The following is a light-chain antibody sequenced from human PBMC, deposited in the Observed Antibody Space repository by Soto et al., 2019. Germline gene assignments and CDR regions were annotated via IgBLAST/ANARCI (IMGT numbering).Light chain of an antibody. CDR2: GAS. J-gene: IGKJ1*01. CDR3: QQYGSSPQA. Sequence: EIVLTQSPDTLSLSPGERATLSCRASQSVSNNYLAWYQQKPGQAPRLLIYGASSRATGIPDRFSGSGSGTDFTLTISRLEPEDFAVYYCQQYGSSPQAFGQGTKVDIK. V-gene: IGKV3-20*01. CDR1: QSVSNNY.